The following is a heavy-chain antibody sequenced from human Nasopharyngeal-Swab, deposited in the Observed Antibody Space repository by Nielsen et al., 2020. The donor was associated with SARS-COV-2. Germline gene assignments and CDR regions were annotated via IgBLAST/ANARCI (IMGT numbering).Heavy chain of an antibody. D-gene: IGHD5-12*01. CDR1: GFTFSSYG. V-gene: IGHV3-33*01. CDR2: IWYDGSNK. Sequence: GESLKISCAASGFTFSSYGMHWVRQAPGKGLEWVAVIWYDGSNKYYADSVKGRFTISRDNSKNTLYLQMNSLRAEDTAVYYCARDLYSGYDGPRYYFDYWGQGTLVTVSS. CDR3: ARDLYSGYDGPRYYFDY. J-gene: IGHJ4*02.